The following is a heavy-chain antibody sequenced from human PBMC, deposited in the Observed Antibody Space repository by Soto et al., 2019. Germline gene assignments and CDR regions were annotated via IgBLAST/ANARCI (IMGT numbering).Heavy chain of an antibody. D-gene: IGHD5-18*01. J-gene: IGHJ4*02. CDR1: GGTFSSYA. V-gene: IGHV1-69*13. CDR3: ARGLQLPYYFDY. CDR2: IIPIFGTA. Sequence: GASVKVSCKASGGTFSSYAISWVRQAPGQGLEWMGGIIPIFGTANYAQKFQGRVTITADESTSTAYMELSSLRSEDTAVYYCARGLQLPYYFDYWGQGTLVTVSS.